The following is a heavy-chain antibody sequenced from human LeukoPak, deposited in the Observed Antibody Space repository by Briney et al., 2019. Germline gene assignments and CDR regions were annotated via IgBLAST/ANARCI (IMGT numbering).Heavy chain of an antibody. CDR3: AKDADYYDSSGYQDY. J-gene: IGHJ4*02. CDR2: ISWDGGST. Sequence: GGSLRLSCAASGFTFSSYTMHWVRQAPGKGLEWVSLISWDGGSTYYADSVKGRFTISRDNSKNSLYLQMNSLRTEDTALYYCAKDADYYDSSGYQDYWGQGTLVTVSS. V-gene: IGHV3-43*01. CDR1: GFTFSSYT. D-gene: IGHD3-22*01.